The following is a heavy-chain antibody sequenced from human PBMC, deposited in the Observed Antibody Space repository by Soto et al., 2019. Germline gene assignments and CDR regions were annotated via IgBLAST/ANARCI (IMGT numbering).Heavy chain of an antibody. CDR1: GGPVSSGSDY. CDR3: AKHGYYEYFQY. V-gene: IGHV4-61*01. Sequence: SETLSLTCTVSGGPVSSGSDYWSWIRQPPGKGLEWIAYIYHSGSTNYNPSLKSRVTISVDTSKNQFSLNLRSVTAADTAVYYCAKHGYYEYFQYWGQGTLVTVSS. J-gene: IGHJ4*01. D-gene: IGHD3-22*01. CDR2: IYHSGST.